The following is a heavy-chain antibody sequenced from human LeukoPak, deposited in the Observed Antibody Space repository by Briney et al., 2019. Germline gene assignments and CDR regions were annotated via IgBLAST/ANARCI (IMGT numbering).Heavy chain of an antibody. CDR2: INQDGSEK. CDR3: ARENYDFWSGYYANYYGMDV. D-gene: IGHD3-3*01. V-gene: IGHV3-7*01. J-gene: IGHJ6*02. CDR1: GFTFSNYW. Sequence: GGSLRLSCEASGFTFSNYWMSWVRQAPGKGLEWVANINQDGSEKYYVDSVRGRFTISRDNAKNSLYLQMNSLRAEDTAVYYCARENYDFWSGYYANYYGMDVWGQGTTVTVSS.